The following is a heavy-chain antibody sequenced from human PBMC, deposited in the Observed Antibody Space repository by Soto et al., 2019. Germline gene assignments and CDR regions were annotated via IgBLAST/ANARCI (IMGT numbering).Heavy chain of an antibody. D-gene: IGHD6-19*01. CDR2: IKQDGNEK. CDR1: GFTFNTYA. CDR3: ARDPPRFSSGWFLPHPFDY. Sequence: PGGSLRLSCSASGFTFNTYAMSWVRQAPGKGLEWVANIKQDGNEKYYVDSVKGRFTISRDNAENSLYLQMNSLRAEDTAVYYCARDPPRFSSGWFLPHPFDYWGQGTLVTVSS. V-gene: IGHV3-7*01. J-gene: IGHJ4*02.